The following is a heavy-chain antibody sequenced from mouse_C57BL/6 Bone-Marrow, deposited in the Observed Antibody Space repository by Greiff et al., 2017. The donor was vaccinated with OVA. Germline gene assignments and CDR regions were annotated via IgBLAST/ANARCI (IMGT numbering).Heavy chain of an antibody. V-gene: IGHV5-9-1*02. CDR3: KREEESNHGYYDMDY. CDR2: ISSGGDYI. D-gene: IGHD2-5*01. J-gene: IGHJ4*01. Sequence: EVMLVESGAGLVKPGGSLKLSCAASGFTFSSYAMSWVRQTPEKRLEWVAYISSGGDYIYYADTVKGRFTISRDNARNTLYLQMSSLKSEDTAMYYCKREEESNHGYYDMDYGGQGTSVNVFS. CDR1: GFTFSSYA.